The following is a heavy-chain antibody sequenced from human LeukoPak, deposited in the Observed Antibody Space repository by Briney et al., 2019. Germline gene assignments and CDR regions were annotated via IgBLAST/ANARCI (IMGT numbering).Heavy chain of an antibody. CDR3: AREAFVVVVPAMLALDN. CDR2: TYYRSHWYN. J-gene: IGHJ4*02. D-gene: IGHD2-21*02. CDR1: GDSVSSNSAA. Sequence: SQTLSLTCAISGDSVSSNSAAWNWIRQPPSRGLEWLGRTYYRSHWYNDYAVSVKSRITINPDTSKNQFSLQLNSVTPEDTALYYCAREAFVVVVPAMLALDNWGQGTLVTVSS. V-gene: IGHV6-1*01.